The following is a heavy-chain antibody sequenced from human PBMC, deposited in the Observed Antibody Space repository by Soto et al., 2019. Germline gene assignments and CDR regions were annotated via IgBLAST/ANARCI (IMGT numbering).Heavy chain of an antibody. J-gene: IGHJ6*03. D-gene: IGHD1-20*01. CDR1: GFTFSSYG. Sequence: GGSLRLSCAASGFTFSSYGMPWVRQAPGKGLEWVAVIWYDGSNKYYADSVKGRFTISRDNSKNTLYLQMNSLRAEDTAVYYCARDPLYNWNYYMDVWGKGTTVTVSS. CDR3: ARDPLYNWNYYMDV. V-gene: IGHV3-33*01. CDR2: IWYDGSNK.